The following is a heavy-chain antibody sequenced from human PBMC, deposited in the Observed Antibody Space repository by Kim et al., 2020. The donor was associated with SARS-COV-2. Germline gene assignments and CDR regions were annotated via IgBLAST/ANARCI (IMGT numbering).Heavy chain of an antibody. Sequence: GGSLRLSCAASGFTFSSYAMSWVRQAPGKGLEWVSAISGSGGSTYYADSVKGRFTISRDNSKNTLYLQMNSLRAEDTAVYYCAKMGVSSIAARGDDYWGQGTLVTVSS. J-gene: IGHJ4*02. CDR3: AKMGVSSIAARGDDY. CDR1: GFTFSSYA. D-gene: IGHD6-6*01. CDR2: ISGSGGST. V-gene: IGHV3-23*01.